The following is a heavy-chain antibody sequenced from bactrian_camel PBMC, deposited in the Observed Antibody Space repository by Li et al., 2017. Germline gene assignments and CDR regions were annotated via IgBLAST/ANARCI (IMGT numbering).Heavy chain of an antibody. CDR2: IYSDGSNT. J-gene: IGHJ4*01. V-gene: IGHV3S6*01. CDR1: GFTFSSYG. D-gene: IGHD2*01. Sequence: HVQLVESGGGVVQPGGSLRLSCAASGFTFSSYGISWGRQAPGKGLEWVPGIYSDGSNTYYADSVKGRFIISVNNAKNTVTLQMNSLKPEDTANYYCATEGPPCGTRQWEPGTQVTVS.